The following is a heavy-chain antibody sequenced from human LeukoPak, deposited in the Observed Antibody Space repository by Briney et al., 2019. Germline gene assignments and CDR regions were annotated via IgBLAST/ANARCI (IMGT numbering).Heavy chain of an antibody. CDR2: ISSSGST. Sequence: PSETLSLTCTVSGDSISSGDYYWSWIRQPAGKGLEWIGRISSSGSTNYNPSLKSRVTISVDTSKNQFALKLSSVTAADTAVYYCARAFRMYALHNWFDPWGQGTLVTVSS. CDR3: ARAFRMYALHNWFDP. V-gene: IGHV4-61*02. CDR1: GDSISSGDYY. D-gene: IGHD2-8*01. J-gene: IGHJ5*02.